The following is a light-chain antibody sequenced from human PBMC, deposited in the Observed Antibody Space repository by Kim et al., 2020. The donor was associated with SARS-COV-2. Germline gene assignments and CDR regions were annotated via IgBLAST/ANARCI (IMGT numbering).Light chain of an antibody. CDR3: LQDYKYPWT. CDR2: AAS. CDR1: QDIEND. J-gene: IGKJ1*01. V-gene: IGKV1-6*01. Sequence: AAVGDRVTFTCRSSQDIENDLSWYQQKPGQAPKLLIYAASSLQSGVPSRFSGSGSGTDFTLTISSLQPDDFATYYCLQDYKYPWTFGQGTKVDIK.